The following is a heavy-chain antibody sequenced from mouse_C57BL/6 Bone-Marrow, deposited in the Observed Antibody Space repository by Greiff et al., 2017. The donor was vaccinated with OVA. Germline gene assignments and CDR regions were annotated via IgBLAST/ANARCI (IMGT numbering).Heavy chain of an antibody. D-gene: IGHD1-1*01. CDR1: GYTFTSYG. V-gene: IGHV1-81*01. J-gene: IGHJ3*01. CDR2: IYPRSGNT. CDR3: ANYYGSNYPFAY. Sequence: QVQLQQSGAELARPGASVKLSCKASGYTFTSYGISWVKQRTGPGLEWIGEIYPRSGNTYYNEKFKGKATLTADKSSSTAYMELRSLTSEDSAVYFCANYYGSNYPFAYWGQWTLVTVSA.